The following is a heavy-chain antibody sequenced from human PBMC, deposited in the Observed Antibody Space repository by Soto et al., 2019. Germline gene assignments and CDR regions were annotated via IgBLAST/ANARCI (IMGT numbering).Heavy chain of an antibody. CDR2: ISYEGSYK. CDR3: AKDRGRLRLSPYHYYALDV. V-gene: IGHV3-30*18. J-gene: IGHJ6*02. Sequence: GSLRLSCAGSGXTFNDFCMNWVRQAPGKGLEWVALISYEGSYKRYADSVQGRFTVSRQNLRNTFHMQMNSLTAEDTAVYYFAKDRGRLRLSPYHYYALDVWGQGTKGTVS. D-gene: IGHD4-17*01. CDR1: GXTFNDFC.